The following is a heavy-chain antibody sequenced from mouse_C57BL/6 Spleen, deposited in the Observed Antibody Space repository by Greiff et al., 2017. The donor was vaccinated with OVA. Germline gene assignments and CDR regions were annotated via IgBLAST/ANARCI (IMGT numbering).Heavy chain of an antibody. CDR1: GYTFTSYW. Sequence: QVQLQQPGAELVMPGASVKLSCKASGYTFTSYWMHWVKQRPGQGLEWIVEIDPSDSYTNYNQKFKGKSTLTVDKSSSTAYMQLSSLTSEDSAVYYCATYYSNYEAYWGQGTLVTVSA. CDR2: IDPSDSYT. D-gene: IGHD2-5*01. CDR3: ATYYSNYEAY. J-gene: IGHJ3*01. V-gene: IGHV1-69*01.